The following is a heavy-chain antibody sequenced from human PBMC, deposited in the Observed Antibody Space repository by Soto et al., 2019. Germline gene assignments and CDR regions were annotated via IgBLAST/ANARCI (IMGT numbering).Heavy chain of an antibody. CDR2: IYYSGST. J-gene: IGHJ4*02. CDR3: ARGNQIVVVPAATVPGYFDY. D-gene: IGHD2-2*01. Sequence: PSETLSLTCTVSGGSISSGGYYWSWIRQHPGKGLEWIGYIYYSGSTYYNPSLKSRVTISVDTSKNQFSLKLSSVTAADTAVYYCARGNQIVVVPAATVPGYFDYWGQGTLVTVS. V-gene: IGHV4-31*03. CDR1: GGSISSGGYY.